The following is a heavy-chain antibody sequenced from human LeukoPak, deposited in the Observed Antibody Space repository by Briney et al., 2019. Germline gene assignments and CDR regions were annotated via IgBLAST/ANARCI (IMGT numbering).Heavy chain of an antibody. CDR3: ARLTIAAGALDY. Sequence: SQTLSLTCTVSGGSINSGRYYWTWIRQPAGKGLEWIGRISTSGSTNYNPSLKSRVTISVDTSKNQFSLKLTSVTASGTAVYYCARLTIAAGALDYWGQGTLVTVSS. CDR2: ISTSGST. V-gene: IGHV4-61*02. CDR1: GGSINSGRYY. J-gene: IGHJ4*02. D-gene: IGHD6-13*01.